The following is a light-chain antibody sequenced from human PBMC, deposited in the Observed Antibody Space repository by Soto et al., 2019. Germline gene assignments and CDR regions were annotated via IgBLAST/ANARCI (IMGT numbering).Light chain of an antibody. J-gene: IGKJ1*01. CDR1: QSVSSY. V-gene: IGKV3D-15*02. CDR2: GAS. Sequence: EIGMKQSPATVSVSPGERATLSCRASQSVSSYLAWYQQKPGQAPRLLIYGASTRATGIPARFSGSGSGTDFTLTISRLESEDFAIYYCQQYGSLPWTFGPGTKVDI. CDR3: QQYGSLPWT.